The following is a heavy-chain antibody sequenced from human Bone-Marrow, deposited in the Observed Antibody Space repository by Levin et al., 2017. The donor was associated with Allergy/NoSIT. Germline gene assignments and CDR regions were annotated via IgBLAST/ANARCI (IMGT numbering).Heavy chain of an antibody. CDR1: GFRFSTYG. V-gene: IGHV3-30*18. CDR3: AKATYSGSYFADY. Sequence: GESLKISCVAAGFRFSTYGMHWVRQSPVRGLEWVAAISSDERNQHYTDSVKGRFTISRDNSKNALFLQMNSLTPDDTALYYCAKATYSGSYFADYWGQGTLVTVSS. J-gene: IGHJ4*02. CDR2: ISSDERNQ. D-gene: IGHD1-26*01.